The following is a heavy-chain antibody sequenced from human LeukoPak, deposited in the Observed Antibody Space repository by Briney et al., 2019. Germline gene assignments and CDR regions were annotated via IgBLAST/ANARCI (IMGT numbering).Heavy chain of an antibody. CDR3: ASDSSGYDFFDAFDI. CDR2: IYYSGST. Sequence: PSEALSLTCTVSGGSISSYYWSWIRQPPGKGLEWIGYIYYSGSTNYNPSLKSRVTISVDTSKNQFSLKLSSVTAADTAVYYCASDSSGYDFFDAFDIWGQGTMVTVSS. J-gene: IGHJ3*02. CDR1: GGSISSYY. V-gene: IGHV4-59*01. D-gene: IGHD5-12*01.